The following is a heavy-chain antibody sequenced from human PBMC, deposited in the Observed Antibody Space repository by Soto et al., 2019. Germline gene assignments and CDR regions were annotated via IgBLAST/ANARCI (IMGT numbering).Heavy chain of an antibody. CDR1: GYTFTSYA. V-gene: IGHV1-3*01. CDR3: ATETESVTTNIVFDY. CDR2: INAGNGNT. D-gene: IGHD4-17*01. Sequence: QVQLVQSGAEVKKPGASVKVSCKASGYTFTSYAMHWVRQAPGQRLEWMGWINAGNGNTKYSQKFQGRVTIIRDTSASTAYMELSSLRSEDTAVYYCATETESVTTNIVFDYWGQGTLVTVSS. J-gene: IGHJ4*02.